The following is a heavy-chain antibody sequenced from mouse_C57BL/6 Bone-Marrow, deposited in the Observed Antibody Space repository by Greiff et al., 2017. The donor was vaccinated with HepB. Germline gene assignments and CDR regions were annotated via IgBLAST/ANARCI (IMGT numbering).Heavy chain of an antibody. D-gene: IGHD1-1*01. Sequence: VQLQQPGAELVKPGASVKLSCKASGYTFTSYWMHWVKQRPGQGLEWIGMIHPNSGSTNYNEKFKSKATLTVDKSSSTAYMQLSSLTSEDSAVYYCARGLDYYGSSVYAMDYWGQGTSVTVSS. CDR2: IHPNSGST. J-gene: IGHJ4*01. CDR1: GYTFTSYW. V-gene: IGHV1-64*01. CDR3: ARGLDYYGSSVYAMDY.